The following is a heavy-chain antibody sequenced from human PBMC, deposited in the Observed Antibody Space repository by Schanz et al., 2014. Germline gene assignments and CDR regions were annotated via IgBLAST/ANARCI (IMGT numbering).Heavy chain of an antibody. J-gene: IGHJ6*02. D-gene: IGHD6-13*01. Sequence: QVQLVESGGGVVQPGRSLRLSCAAYGFTLSSYAMHWVRQAPGKGLEWVAVISYDGSNKYYADSVEGRFTISRDNSKNTLYLQMNSLRAEDTSVYFCARVRRRIATPSTPSFRNYYYYAMDVWGQGTTXTVSS. CDR2: ISYDGSNK. V-gene: IGHV3-30-3*01. CDR3: ARVRRRIATPSTPSFRNYYYYAMDV. CDR1: GFTLSSYA.